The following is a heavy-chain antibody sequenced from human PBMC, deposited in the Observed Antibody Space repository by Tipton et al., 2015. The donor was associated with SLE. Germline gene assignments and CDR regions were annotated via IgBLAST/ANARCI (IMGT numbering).Heavy chain of an antibody. CDR2: ISWDGGST. D-gene: IGHD6-19*01. CDR1: GFTFDDYA. Sequence: GSLRLSCAASGFTFDDYAMHWVRQAPGKGLEWVSLISWDGGSTYYADSVKGRFTISRDNSKNSLYLQMNSLRAEDTALYYCVKADSSGWLGAFDIWGQGTMVTVSS. CDR3: VKADSSGWLGAFDI. J-gene: IGHJ3*02. V-gene: IGHV3-43D*04.